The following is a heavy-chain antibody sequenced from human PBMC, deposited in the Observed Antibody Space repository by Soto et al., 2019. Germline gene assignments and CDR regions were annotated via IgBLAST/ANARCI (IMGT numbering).Heavy chain of an antibody. CDR2: VYYSGNT. CDR3: ARKGAAASYAHYYMDV. V-gene: IGHV4-59*01. J-gene: IGHJ6*03. Sequence: SETLSLTCTVSGGSISPYYWSWIRQPPGKGLEWIGYVYYSGNTNYNPSLESRVTISVDTSRNRFSLTLTSATAADTAVYYCARKGAAASYAHYYMDVWGRGTAVTVSS. D-gene: IGHD6-13*01. CDR1: GGSISPYY.